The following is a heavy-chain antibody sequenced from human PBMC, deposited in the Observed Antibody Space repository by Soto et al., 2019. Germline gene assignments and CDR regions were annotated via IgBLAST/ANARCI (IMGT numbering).Heavy chain of an antibody. V-gene: IGHV1-18*01. D-gene: IGHD3-22*01. Sequence: ASVKVSCKASGYTFTSYGISWVRQAPGQGLEWMGWISAYNGNTNYAQKLQGRVTMTTDTSTSTAYMELRSLRSDDTAVYYCAREGDSSGFYYYYYYYGMDVWGQGTTVTVSS. CDR1: GYTFTSYG. J-gene: IGHJ6*02. CDR3: AREGDSSGFYYYYYYYGMDV. CDR2: ISAYNGNT.